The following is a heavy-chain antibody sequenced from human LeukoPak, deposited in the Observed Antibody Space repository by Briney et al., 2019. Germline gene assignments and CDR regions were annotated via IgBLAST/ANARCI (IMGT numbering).Heavy chain of an antibody. Sequence: ASVKVSCKASGYTFTSYYMHWVRQAPGQGLEWMGIINPSGGSTSYAQKFQGRVTMTRDMSTSTVYMELSSLRSEDTAVYYCARDLNCSGGSCYSRGGWALRFDYWGQGTLVTVSS. CDR3: ARDLNCSGGSCYSRGGWALRFDY. J-gene: IGHJ4*02. CDR1: GYTFTSYY. V-gene: IGHV1-46*01. CDR2: INPSGGST. D-gene: IGHD2-15*01.